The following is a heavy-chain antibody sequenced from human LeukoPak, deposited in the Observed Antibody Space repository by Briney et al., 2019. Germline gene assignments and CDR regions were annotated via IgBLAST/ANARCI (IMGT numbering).Heavy chain of an antibody. V-gene: IGHV4-59*01. CDR2: IYYSGST. D-gene: IGHD6-19*01. Sequence: PSETLSLTCTVSGGSISSYYWSWIRQPPGKGLEWIGYIYYSGSTNYNPSLKSRVTISVDTSKNQFSLKLSSVTAADTAVYYCVRVNSSGWYPYYYYYMDVWGKGTTVTISS. CDR1: GGSISSYY. CDR3: VRVNSSGWYPYYYYYMDV. J-gene: IGHJ6*03.